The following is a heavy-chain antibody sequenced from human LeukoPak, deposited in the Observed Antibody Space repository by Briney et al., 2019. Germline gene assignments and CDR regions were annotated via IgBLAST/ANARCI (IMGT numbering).Heavy chain of an antibody. Sequence: ASVKVSCKASGCTFPSNAISWVRHAPGQGLEWMGWISTNIGTTNYAQKFQGRVTITTDEATSTAYMELRSLRSDDTAVYYCAKIVVAVMAHDSCGAGTLITVSS. CDR1: GCTFPSNA. V-gene: IGHV1-18*01. D-gene: IGHD2-15*01. CDR3: AKIVVAVMAHDS. CDR2: ISTNIGTT. J-gene: IGHJ4*02.